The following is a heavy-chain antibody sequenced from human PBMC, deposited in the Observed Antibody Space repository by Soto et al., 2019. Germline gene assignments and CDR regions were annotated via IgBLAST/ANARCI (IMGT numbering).Heavy chain of an antibody. J-gene: IGHJ4*02. Sequence: QVQLQESGPGLVKPSQTLSLTCTVSGGSISSGDYYWSWIRQPPGKGLEWIGYIYYSGSTYYNPSLTSRVPTSVGTSKNPFTLKLSSVTAADTAVYYCARAQGSGFLVSWGQGTLVTVSS. CDR1: GGSISSGDYY. D-gene: IGHD3-10*01. V-gene: IGHV4-30-4*01. CDR2: IYYSGST. CDR3: ARAQGSGFLVS.